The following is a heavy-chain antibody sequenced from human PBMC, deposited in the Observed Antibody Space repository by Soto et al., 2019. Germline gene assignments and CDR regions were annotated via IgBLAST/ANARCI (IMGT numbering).Heavy chain of an antibody. CDR2: TKPDGSET. J-gene: IGHJ4*02. Sequence: EVQLVESGGGLAQPGGSLRLSCVASGFTFSGYWMSWVRQTPGKGLEWVTNTKPDGSETYYLDSVTGRFTISRVNVRNSLYLQMSSLRGDDTAVYYCARDDGYRSIDYWGQGALVTVSP. D-gene: IGHD5-18*01. V-gene: IGHV3-7*03. CDR1: GFTFSGYW. CDR3: ARDDGYRSIDY.